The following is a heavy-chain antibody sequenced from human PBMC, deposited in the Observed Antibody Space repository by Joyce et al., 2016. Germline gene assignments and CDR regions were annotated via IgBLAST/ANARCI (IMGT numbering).Heavy chain of an antibody. CDR2: IKSKNDGGTL. Sequence: VQLVESGGGLVQPGESLRLSCGVSGLTFRTTWMSWVRQAPGKGLEWIGRIKSKNDGGTLDYIETVKVRFTLSRDDSTNTVYLQMDSLKIEDTAMYYCTTDPRYWGRGTLVTVSS. CDR1: GLTFRTTW. J-gene: IGHJ4*02. V-gene: IGHV3-15*01. CDR3: TTDPRY.